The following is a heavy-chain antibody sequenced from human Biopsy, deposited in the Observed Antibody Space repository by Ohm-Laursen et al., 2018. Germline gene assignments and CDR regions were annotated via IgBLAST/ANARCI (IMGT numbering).Heavy chain of an antibody. Sequence: PTQTLTLTCTFSGFSLSTSGVGVGWIRQSPGKALEWLALIYWDDDKRYSPSLKSRLTITKDTSKKQVVLTMTNMDPVDTATYYCARLGPLQLKNWFDPWGQGTLVTVSS. V-gene: IGHV2-5*02. J-gene: IGHJ5*02. CDR1: GFSLSTSGVG. D-gene: IGHD3-10*01. CDR3: ARLGPLQLKNWFDP. CDR2: IYWDDDK.